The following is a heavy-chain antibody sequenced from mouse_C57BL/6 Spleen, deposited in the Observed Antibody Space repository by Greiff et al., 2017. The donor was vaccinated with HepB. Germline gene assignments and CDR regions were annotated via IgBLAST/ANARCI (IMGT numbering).Heavy chain of an antibody. D-gene: IGHD2-4*01. J-gene: IGHJ4*01. Sequence: QVQLQQPGAELVKPGASVKVSCKASGYTFTSYWMHWVKQRPGQGLEWIGRIHPSDSDTNYNQKFKGKATLTVDKSSSTAYMQLSSLTSEDSAVYYCAIPSPYDYAVGYYAMDYWGQGTSVTVS. CDR3: AIPSPYDYAVGYYAMDY. CDR2: IHPSDSDT. V-gene: IGHV1-74*01. CDR1: GYTFTSYW.